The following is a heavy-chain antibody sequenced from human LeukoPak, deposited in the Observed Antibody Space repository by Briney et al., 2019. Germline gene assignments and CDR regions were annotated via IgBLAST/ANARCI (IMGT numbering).Heavy chain of an antibody. Sequence: GTSVKVSFKASGFTFTSSAVQWVRQARGQRLEWIGLIVVGSGNTNYAQKFQERVTITMDMSTSTAYMELSSLRSEDTAVYYCAAEVYCSGGSCYPPFDYWGQGTLVTVSS. J-gene: IGHJ4*02. V-gene: IGHV1-58*01. CDR2: IVVGSGNT. D-gene: IGHD2-15*01. CDR1: GFTFTSSA. CDR3: AAEVYCSGGSCYPPFDY.